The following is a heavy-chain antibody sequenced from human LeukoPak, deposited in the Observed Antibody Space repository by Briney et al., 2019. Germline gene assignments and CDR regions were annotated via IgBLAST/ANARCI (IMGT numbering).Heavy chain of an antibody. CDR1: GGSISGYF. J-gene: IGHJ5*02. V-gene: IGHV4-4*07. Sequence: SETLSLTCTVSGGSISGYFWSWIRQPAGKGLEWIGRIYSSGSNNYNPSLKSRVTMSLDTSKNHLSLNLSSVTAADTAVYYCARVPAYSSSSFWFDPWGQGTLVTVSS. D-gene: IGHD6-6*01. CDR2: IYSSGSN. CDR3: ARVPAYSSSSFWFDP.